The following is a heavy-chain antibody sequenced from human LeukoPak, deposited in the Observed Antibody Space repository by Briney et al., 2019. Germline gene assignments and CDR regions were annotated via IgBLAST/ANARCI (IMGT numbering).Heavy chain of an antibody. CDR2: IRYDGSNK. D-gene: IGHD3-9*01. J-gene: IGHJ6*03. CDR3: AKADYDILTGYIPTYYYYYMDV. CDR1: GFTFSSYG. Sequence: GGSLRLSCAASGFTFSSYGMHWVRQAPGKGLEWVAFIRYDGSNKYYADSVKGRFTISRDNSKNTLYLQMNSLRAEDTAVYYCAKADYDILTGYIPTYYYYYMDVWGKGTTVTISS. V-gene: IGHV3-30*02.